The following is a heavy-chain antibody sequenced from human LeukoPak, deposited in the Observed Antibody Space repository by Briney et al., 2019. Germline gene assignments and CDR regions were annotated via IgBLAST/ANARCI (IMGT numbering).Heavy chain of an antibody. D-gene: IGHD3-16*01. CDR2: IYSDNT. Sequence: GSLRLSCTVSGFTVSSNSMSWVRQAPGKGLEWVSFIYSDNTHYSDSVKGRFTISRDNSKNTLYLQMNSLRAEDTAVYYCARGGLAVAYWGQGTLVTVSS. CDR1: GFTVSSNS. V-gene: IGHV3-53*01. CDR3: ARGGLAVAY. J-gene: IGHJ4*02.